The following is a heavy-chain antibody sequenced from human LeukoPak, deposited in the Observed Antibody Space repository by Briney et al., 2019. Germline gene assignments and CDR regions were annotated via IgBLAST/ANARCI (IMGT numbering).Heavy chain of an antibody. J-gene: IGHJ5*02. CDR2: ISSNGDNT. CDR3: ARVGFVPAAEDNWFDP. CDR1: GFPFNTYA. V-gene: IGHV3-64*04. Sequence: GGSLRLSCSASGFPFNTYAIHWVRQAPGKGLEYVAGISSNGDNTDFADSAKGRFTISRDNSKNTLYLQMNSLRAEDTAVYYCARVGFVPAAEDNWFDPWGQGTLVTVSS. D-gene: IGHD2-2*01.